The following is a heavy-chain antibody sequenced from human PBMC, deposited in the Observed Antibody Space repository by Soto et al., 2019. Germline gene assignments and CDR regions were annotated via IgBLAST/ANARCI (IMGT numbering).Heavy chain of an antibody. CDR3: ARGPVSGGSWWWFDP. D-gene: IGHD2-15*01. CDR1: GGSISSSGCY. J-gene: IGHJ5*02. CDR2: IYYSGST. Sequence: SETLCLTCSVSGGSISSSGCYWGWIRQPPGKGLEWIGSIYYSGSTYYNPSLKSRVTISVDTSKNQFSLKLSSVTAGDTAVYYCARGPVSGGSWWWFDPWGQGTLVTVSS. V-gene: IGHV4-39*01.